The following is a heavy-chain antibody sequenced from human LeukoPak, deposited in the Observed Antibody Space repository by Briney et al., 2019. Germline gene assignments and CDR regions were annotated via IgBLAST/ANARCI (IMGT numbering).Heavy chain of an antibody. CDR3: ARADSEYSSGIDSDY. CDR2: ISSSSSYT. CDR1: GFTFSDYY. V-gene: IGHV3-11*06. J-gene: IGHJ4*02. D-gene: IGHD6-19*01. Sequence: PGGSLRLSCAASGFTFSDYYMSWIRQAPGKGLERVSYISSSSSYTNYADSVKGRFTISRDNAKNSLYLQMNSLRAEDTAVYYCARADSEYSSGIDSDYWGQGTLVTVSS.